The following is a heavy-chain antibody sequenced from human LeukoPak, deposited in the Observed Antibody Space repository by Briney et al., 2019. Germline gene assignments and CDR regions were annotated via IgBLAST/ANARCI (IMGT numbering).Heavy chain of an antibody. J-gene: IGHJ4*02. V-gene: IGHV3-7*04. D-gene: IGHD3-22*01. Sequence: GPLRLSCAASGFTFSSYWMSWVRQAPGKGLEWVANIEQDGSEKYYVGSVKGRFTISRDNAKNSLYLQMNSLRAEDTAVYYCARLGDSSGYYDYWGQGTLVTVSS. CDR3: ARLGDSSGYYDY. CDR1: GFTFSSYW. CDR2: IEQDGSEK.